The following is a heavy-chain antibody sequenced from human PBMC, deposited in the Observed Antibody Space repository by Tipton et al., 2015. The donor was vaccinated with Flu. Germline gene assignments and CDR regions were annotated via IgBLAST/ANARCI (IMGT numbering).Heavy chain of an antibody. D-gene: IGHD5-12*01. CDR1: GGSISSSSYY. J-gene: IGHJ6*03. CDR3: ASMGYIGWSSLHSILDYYYYYMDV. CDR2: IYYSGST. Sequence: TLSLTCTVSGGSISSSSYYWGWIRQPPGKGLEWIGSIYYSGSTYYNPSLKSRVTISVDTSKNQFSLKLSSVTAADTAVYYCASMGYIGWSSLHSILDYYYYYMDVWGKGTTVTVSS. V-gene: IGHV4-39*01.